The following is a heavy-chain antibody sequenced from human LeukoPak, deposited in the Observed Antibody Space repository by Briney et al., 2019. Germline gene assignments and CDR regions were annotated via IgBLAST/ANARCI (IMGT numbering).Heavy chain of an antibody. CDR3: AKTLNYDILTGCDY. CDR1: GFTFSNYA. V-gene: IGHV3-23*01. J-gene: IGHJ4*02. CDR2: ISAGGGGT. D-gene: IGHD3-9*01. Sequence: TGRSLRLSCAASGFTFSNYAMTWVRQAPGKGLEWVSAISAGGGGTFYADSVKGRFTISRDNSKNTLYLQMNSLRAEDTAVYYCAKTLNYDILTGCDYWGQGTLVTVSS.